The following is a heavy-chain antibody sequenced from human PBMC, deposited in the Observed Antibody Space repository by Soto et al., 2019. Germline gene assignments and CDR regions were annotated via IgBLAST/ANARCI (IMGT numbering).Heavy chain of an antibody. Sequence: QVQLQESGPGLVKPSETLSLTCTVSGGSISSYYWGWIRQPPGKGLEWIAYIYYSGTSNYNPSLKSRVTISVDTSKNQFSLKLTSVTAADTAVYYCASRPVSNYYFDYWGQGTLVTVSS. CDR1: GGSISSYY. D-gene: IGHD4-4*01. V-gene: IGHV4-59*01. CDR2: IYYSGTS. CDR3: ASRPVSNYYFDY. J-gene: IGHJ4*02.